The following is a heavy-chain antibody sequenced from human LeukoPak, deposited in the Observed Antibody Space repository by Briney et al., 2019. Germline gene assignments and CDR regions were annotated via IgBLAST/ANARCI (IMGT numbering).Heavy chain of an antibody. CDR1: GFTFSSYA. Sequence: GRSLRLSCAASGFTFSSYAMHWVRQAPGKGLEWVAVISYDGSNKYYADSVKGRFTISRDNSKNTLYPQMNSLRAEDTAVYYCARASLGYCSSTSCYAGYFQHWGQGTLVTVSS. J-gene: IGHJ1*01. D-gene: IGHD2-2*01. CDR3: ARASLGYCSSTSCYAGYFQH. V-gene: IGHV3-30*04. CDR2: ISYDGSNK.